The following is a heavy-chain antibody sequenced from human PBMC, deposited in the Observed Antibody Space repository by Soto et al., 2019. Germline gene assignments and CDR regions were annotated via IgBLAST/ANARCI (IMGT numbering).Heavy chain of an antibody. Sequence: PGGSLRLSCAASGFTLTSYWMSWVRQAPGKGLEWVANMNQDGSERYYVDSVKGRFTISRDNAKNSLYLQMNSLRPEDTAVYYCAREEYDYWNDYKRYFDYWGQGALVTVSS. J-gene: IGHJ4*02. V-gene: IGHV3-7*01. CDR1: GFTLTSYW. CDR2: MNQDGSER. CDR3: AREEYDYWNDYKRYFDY. D-gene: IGHD3-3*01.